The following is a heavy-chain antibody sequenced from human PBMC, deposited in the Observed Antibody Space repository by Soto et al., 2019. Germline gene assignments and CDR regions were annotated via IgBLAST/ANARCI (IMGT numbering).Heavy chain of an antibody. CDR1: GYTFTSYD. J-gene: IGHJ3*01. CDR2: MNPNSGNT. V-gene: IGHV1-8*01. D-gene: IGHD3-10*01. CDR3: ARWNVLLWFGEAGDAFDL. Sequence: QVQLVQSGAEVKKPGASVKVSCKASGYTFTSYDINWVRQATGQGLEWMGWMNPNSGNTGYAQKXKGRVTMTRNXXRXTXXMELSSLRSEDTAVYYCARWNVLLWFGEAGDAFDLWGQGTMVTVSS.